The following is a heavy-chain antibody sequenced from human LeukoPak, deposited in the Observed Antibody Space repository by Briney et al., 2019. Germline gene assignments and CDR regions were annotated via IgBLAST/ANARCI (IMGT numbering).Heavy chain of an antibody. CDR2: IFTSGST. Sequence: PSETLSLTCTVSGGSISSGNYYWSWIRQPAGKGLEWIGHIFTSGSTNYNPSLKSRVTISVDTSKNQFSLKLSSVTAADTAVYYCARDLTSGSYVGAFDIWGQGTMVTVSS. J-gene: IGHJ3*02. CDR1: GGSISSGNYY. V-gene: IGHV4-61*09. CDR3: ARDLTSGSYVGAFDI. D-gene: IGHD1-26*01.